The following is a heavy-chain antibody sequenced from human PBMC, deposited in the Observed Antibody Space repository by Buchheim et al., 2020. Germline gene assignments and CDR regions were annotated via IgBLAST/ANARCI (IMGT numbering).Heavy chain of an antibody. V-gene: IGHV3-7*01. Sequence: EVQLVASGGGLVQPGGSLRLSCAASGFTFSSSWMSWVRQAPGKGLEWVANIKEDGSENHYVDSVKGRFTISRDNAKNSLNLQMTSLRAEDTAVYYCARQKTHTSCCSPIDQWGQGTL. CDR2: IKEDGSEN. J-gene: IGHJ4*02. CDR1: GFTFSSSW. D-gene: IGHD2-2*01. CDR3: ARQKTHTSCCSPIDQ.